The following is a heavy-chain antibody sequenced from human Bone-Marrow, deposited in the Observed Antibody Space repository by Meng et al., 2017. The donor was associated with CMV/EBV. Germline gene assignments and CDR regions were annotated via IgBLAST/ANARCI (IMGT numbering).Heavy chain of an antibody. CDR1: GFTFSSYS. J-gene: IGHJ4*02. V-gene: IGHV3-48*04. D-gene: IGHD2-8*01. CDR3: ASFQWTDYYFDY. Sequence: GGSLRLSCAASGFTFSSYSMNWVRQAPGKGLEWVSYISSSGSTIYYADSVKGRFTISRDNAKNSLYLQMNSLRAEDTAVYYCASFQWTDYYFDYWGQGTLVTVS. CDR2: ISSSGSTI.